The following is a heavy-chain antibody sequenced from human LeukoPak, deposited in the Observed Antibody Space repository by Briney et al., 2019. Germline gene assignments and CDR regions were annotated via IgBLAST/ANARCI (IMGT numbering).Heavy chain of an antibody. D-gene: IGHD6-6*01. V-gene: IGHV4-59*08. CDR3: ARHRRAARSFDY. CDR2: IYYSGST. CDR1: GDSISSSY. J-gene: IGHJ4*02. Sequence: PSETLSLTWTVSGDSISSSYWSWIRQPPGKGLEWIGYIYYSGSTDYNPSLKGRVTISVDTSKNQFSLKLSSVTAADTAVYYCARHRRAARSFDYWGQGTLVTVSS.